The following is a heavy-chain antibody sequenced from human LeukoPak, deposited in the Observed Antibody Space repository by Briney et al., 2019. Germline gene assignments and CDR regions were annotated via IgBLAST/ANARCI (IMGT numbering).Heavy chain of an antibody. CDR1: GFTFSSYW. CDR2: IKRDGSEK. CDR3: ARDLGDYYDSSGYFSFDY. V-gene: IGHV3-7*01. D-gene: IGHD3-22*01. J-gene: IGHJ4*02. Sequence: GGSLRLSCAASGFTFSSYWMTWVRQAPGKGLEWVANIKRDGSEKYYVDSMKGRFTISRDNAKNSLYLQMNSLRAEDTAVYYCARDLGDYYDSSGYFSFDYWGQGTLVTVSS.